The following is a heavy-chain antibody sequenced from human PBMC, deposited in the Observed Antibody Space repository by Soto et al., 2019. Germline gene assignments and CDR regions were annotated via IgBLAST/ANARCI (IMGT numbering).Heavy chain of an antibody. CDR2: IYYSGTT. Sequence: PSETLSLTCTVSGGSISTSNYYWGWVRQPPGKGLDWIGNIYYSGTTYYNPSLKSRVTISVDTSKNQFSLKLNSVTAADTAVYYCATFVVPAGRHTDFDFWGPGTLVPVSS. CDR1: GGSISTSNYY. CDR3: ATFVVPAGRHTDFDF. J-gene: IGHJ4*02. D-gene: IGHD2-21*02. V-gene: IGHV4-39*01.